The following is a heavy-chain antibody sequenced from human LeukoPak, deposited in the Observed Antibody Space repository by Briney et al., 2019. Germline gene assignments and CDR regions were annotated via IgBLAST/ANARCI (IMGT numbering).Heavy chain of an antibody. J-gene: IGHJ4*02. CDR2: IYYRGGT. CDR1: GGSISSLY. V-gene: IGHV4-59*11. CDR3: ARYDVDMATNN. Sequence: SEPLSLPCPVPGGSISSLYWTWFRQPPGKGLEWIGYIYYRGGTNYNPSLQSRVTISVDTSKNQFSLKVTSVTAADTAVYCCARYDVDMATNNWGQGTLVTVSS. D-gene: IGHD5-24*01.